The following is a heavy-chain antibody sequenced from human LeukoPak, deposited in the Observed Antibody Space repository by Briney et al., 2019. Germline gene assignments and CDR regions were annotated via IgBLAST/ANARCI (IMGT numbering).Heavy chain of an antibody. J-gene: IGHJ4*02. CDR1: GYTFTSYG. D-gene: IGHD3-16*02. CDR2: ISADNGNT. V-gene: IGHV1-18*01. Sequence: ASVKVSCKASGYTFTSYGISWVRQAPGQGLEWMGWISADNGNTNYAQKIQGRVTMTTDTSTSTAYMELRSLRSDDTAVYYCARESISYDYVWGSYRYNDYWGQGTLVTVSS. CDR3: ARESISYDYVWGSYRYNDY.